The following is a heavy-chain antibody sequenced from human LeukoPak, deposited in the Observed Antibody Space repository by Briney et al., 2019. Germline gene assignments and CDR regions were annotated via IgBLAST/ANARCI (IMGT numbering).Heavy chain of an antibody. CDR3: ARVTWKTIIAAPDY. V-gene: IGHV1-2*06. D-gene: IGHD3-3*01. CDR2: LNPHTGGA. CDR1: GYTFTDYY. J-gene: IGHJ4*02. Sequence: ASVKVSCKTSGYTFTDYYIHWVRQAPGQGLECMGQLNPHTGGANYAQKFQGRVSMTRDASINTAYMEVTRLTSDDTAVYYCARVTWKTIIAAPDYWGQGTLVTVSS.